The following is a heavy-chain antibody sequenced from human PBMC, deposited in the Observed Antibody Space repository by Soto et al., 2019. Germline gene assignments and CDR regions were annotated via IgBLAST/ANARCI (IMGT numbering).Heavy chain of an antibody. CDR3: ARDWRGYLSVNIVSYYFDY. V-gene: IGHV1-46*03. D-gene: IGHD5-12*01. CDR1: GYTFTSYY. Sequence: GASVKVSCKASGYTFTSYYMHWVRQAPGQGLEWMGIINPSGGSTSYAQKFQGRVTMTRDTSTSTVYMELSSLRSEDTAVYYCARDWRGYLSVNIVSYYFDYWGQGTLVAVSS. J-gene: IGHJ4*02. CDR2: INPSGGST.